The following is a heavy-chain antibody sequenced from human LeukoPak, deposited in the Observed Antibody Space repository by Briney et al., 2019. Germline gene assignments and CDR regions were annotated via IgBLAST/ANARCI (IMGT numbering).Heavy chain of an antibody. Sequence: SGGSLRLSCAASGFTVSSNYMSWVRQAPGKGLEWVSVIYSGGSTYYADSVKGRFTISRDNSKNTLYLQMNSLRAEDTTVYYCARAPSAILAHDYWGRGTLVTVSS. CDR3: ARAPSAILAHDY. CDR1: GFTVSSNY. V-gene: IGHV3-66*01. J-gene: IGHJ4*02. CDR2: IYSGGST. D-gene: IGHD1-26*01.